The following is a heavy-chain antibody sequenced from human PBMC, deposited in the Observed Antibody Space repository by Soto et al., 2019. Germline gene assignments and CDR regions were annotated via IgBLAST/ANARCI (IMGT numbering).Heavy chain of an antibody. J-gene: IGHJ4*02. D-gene: IGHD6-19*01. CDR2: IKQDGNER. CDR3: AIGHWLGC. CDR1: GFTFSDYF. Sequence: ELQLVDSGGALVQPGESLRLSCAASGFTFSDYFMTWVRQAPGKGLEWVATIKQDGNERYYVDSVKGRFTISRDNAKNSLYLQRNALRAEDTAVYSGAIGHWLGCWGQGTLVTVSS. V-gene: IGHV3-7*01.